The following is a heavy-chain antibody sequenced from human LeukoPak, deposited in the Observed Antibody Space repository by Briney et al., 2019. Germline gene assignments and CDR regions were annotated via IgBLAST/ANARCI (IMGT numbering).Heavy chain of an antibody. J-gene: IGHJ1*01. V-gene: IGHV3-7*01. CDR1: GFTFSSYW. Sequence: QPGGSLRLSCAASGFTFSSYWLSWVRQAPGEGLEWVANIKQDGSEKYYVDSVKGRFTISRDNAKNSLYLQMNSLRAEDTAVYYCARDCVVVRTGYFQHWGQGTLVTVSS. CDR3: ARDCVVVRTGYFQH. CDR2: IKQDGSEK. D-gene: IGHD2-15*01.